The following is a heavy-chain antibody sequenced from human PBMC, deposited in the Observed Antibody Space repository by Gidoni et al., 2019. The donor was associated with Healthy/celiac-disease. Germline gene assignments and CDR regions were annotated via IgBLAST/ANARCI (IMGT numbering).Heavy chain of an antibody. J-gene: IGHJ6*03. CDR1: GSTFTSYA. Sequence: QVQLVQSGAEVKKPGASVTVSCKASGSTFTSYAMHWVRQAPGQRLEWMGWINAGNGNTKYSQKFQGRVTITRDTSASTAYMELSSLRSEDTAVYYCARSANHNLGDYYYYYMDVWGKGTTVTVSS. CDR3: ARSANHNLGDYYYYYMDV. D-gene: IGHD1-26*01. CDR2: INAGNGNT. V-gene: IGHV1-3*01.